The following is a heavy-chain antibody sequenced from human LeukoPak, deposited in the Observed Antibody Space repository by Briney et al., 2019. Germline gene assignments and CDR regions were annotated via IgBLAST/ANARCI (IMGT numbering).Heavy chain of an antibody. CDR2: INPDSGVT. J-gene: IGHJ3*02. V-gene: IGHV1-2*02. D-gene: IGHD3-10*01. Sequence: ASVKVSCKASGYTFTGYYIHWVRQAPGQGLEWMGWINPDSGVTNYAQKFQGRVTMTRDPSISTAYMEMSRLRSDDPATQSCARDRGASAPYDVCDIWGQGTMVSVP. CDR3: ARDRGASAPYDVCDI. CDR1: GYTFTGYY.